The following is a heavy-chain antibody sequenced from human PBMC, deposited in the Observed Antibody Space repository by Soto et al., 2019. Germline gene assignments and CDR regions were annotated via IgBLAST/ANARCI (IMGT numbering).Heavy chain of an antibody. CDR1: GFTFINYA. CDR3: ARNVLGSIIRPDYGYFAL. Sequence: EVQLLESGGGLVQPGGSLRLSCAASGFTFINYAMTWVRQAPGKGLQWVATISGGGDATFYAGSVKGRFTFSRDNSRNTASLQMNSLGADDTAVYYCARNVLGSIIRPDYGYFALWGRGILVTVSS. J-gene: IGHJ2*01. D-gene: IGHD7-27*01. V-gene: IGHV3-23*01. CDR2: ISGGGDAT.